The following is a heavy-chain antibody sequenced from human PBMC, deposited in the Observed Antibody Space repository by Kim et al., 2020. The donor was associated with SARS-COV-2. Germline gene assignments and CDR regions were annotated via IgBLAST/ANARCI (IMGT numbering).Heavy chain of an antibody. Sequence: ASVKVSCKASGYTFTNYIIQWMRQAPGQGLEWMGWISPVSGNTNYSQKFQGRVTITRDTSASTAYMELNSLRSDDTAVYYCARSRSSLDWGHGSLVTVS. V-gene: IGHV1-3*01. D-gene: IGHD1-26*01. CDR3: ARSRSSLD. CDR2: ISPVSGNT. CDR1: GYTFTNYI. J-gene: IGHJ4*01.